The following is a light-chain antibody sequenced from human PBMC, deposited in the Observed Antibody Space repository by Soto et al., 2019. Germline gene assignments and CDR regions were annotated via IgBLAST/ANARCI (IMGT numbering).Light chain of an antibody. CDR1: QSVSNY. V-gene: IGKV3-11*01. Sequence: DIVLTQSPATLSLSPGERATLSCRASQSVSNYLAWYQQRRGQAPRLLIYDTSNRATGIPARFSGSGSGTDFTLTISSLEPEDFAMYYCQHLSNWQRWTFGQGTKVEIK. CDR2: DTS. J-gene: IGKJ1*01. CDR3: QHLSNWQRWT.